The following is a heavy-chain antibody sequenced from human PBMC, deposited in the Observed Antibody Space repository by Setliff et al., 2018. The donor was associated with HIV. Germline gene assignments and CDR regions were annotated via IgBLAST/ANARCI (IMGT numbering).Heavy chain of an antibody. CDR2: ISGSGDIT. J-gene: IGHJ4*02. CDR1: GFTFDDYA. Sequence: GGSLRLSCAASGFTFDDYAMHWVRQAPGKGLEWVPVISGSGDITYYRESVKGRFTVSRDNSNNTVYLQMNSLRAEDTAMYYYAKTQTVITVYGPFDSWGQGTPVTVPQ. D-gene: IGHD4-4*01. CDR3: AKTQTVITVYGPFDS. V-gene: IGHV3-23*01.